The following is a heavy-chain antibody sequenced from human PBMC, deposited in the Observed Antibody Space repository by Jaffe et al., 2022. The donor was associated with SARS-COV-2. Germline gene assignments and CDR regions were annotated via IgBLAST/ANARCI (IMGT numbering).Heavy chain of an antibody. CDR2: IIGSGAST. D-gene: IGHD2-21*02. CDR1: GFTFSSFA. Sequence: EVQLVESGGGLVQPGGSLRLSCTASGFTFSSFAMTWVRQAPGKGLEWVSSIIGSGASTDYVDSVKGRFTISRDNSKNTVYLQLNTLRADDTAVYYCAKCTGWGSVTATDYWGQGTPVIVSS. V-gene: IGHV3-23*04. CDR3: AKCTGWGSVTATDY. J-gene: IGHJ4*02.